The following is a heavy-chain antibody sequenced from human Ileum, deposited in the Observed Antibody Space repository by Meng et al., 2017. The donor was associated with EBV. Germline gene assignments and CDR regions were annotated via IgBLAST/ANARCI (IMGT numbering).Heavy chain of an antibody. J-gene: IGHJ4*02. D-gene: IGHD3-22*01. V-gene: IGHV4-28*01. CDR1: GYSISSTNW. CDR3: ARNVPGTSAYYD. CDR2: IYYSGST. Sequence: QGQSQGPGPGLVKPSATLSLTCAGSGYSISSTNWWGWIRQPPGKGLEWIGYIYYSGSTSYNPSLKSRVTMSVDTSKNQFSLNLNSVTAVDTAVYYRARNVPGTSAYYDWGQGTLVTVSS.